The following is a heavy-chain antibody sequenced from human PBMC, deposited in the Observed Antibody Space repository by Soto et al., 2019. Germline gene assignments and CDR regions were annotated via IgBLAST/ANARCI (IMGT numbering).Heavy chain of an antibody. CDR2: TYQSGSA. CDR3: ARDYYGMDV. Sequence: SETLSLTCTVSGGSISSGGYSWTWLRQSPGKGLEWIGYTYQSGSAFYNPSLKSRVTISVDRSKNQFSLNLTSVTAADTAVYYCARDYYGMDVWGQGTTVTVSS. V-gene: IGHV4-30-2*06. J-gene: IGHJ6*02. CDR1: GGSISSGGYS.